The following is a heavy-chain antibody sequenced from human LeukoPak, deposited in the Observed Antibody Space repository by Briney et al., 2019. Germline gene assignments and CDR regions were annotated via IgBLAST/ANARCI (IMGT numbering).Heavy chain of an antibody. Sequence: GGSLRLSCAASGFIFTNYFMSWVPQAPGKGLEWVASIKHDGSEKYYVDSVRGRFTISRDNTMNSLYLQMSSLRAEDTAIYYCARSIPYGTTWYGRSDYWGQGTLVTVSS. CDR1: GFIFTNYF. J-gene: IGHJ4*02. D-gene: IGHD6-13*01. V-gene: IGHV3-7*03. CDR3: ARSIPYGTTWYGRSDY. CDR2: IKHDGSEK.